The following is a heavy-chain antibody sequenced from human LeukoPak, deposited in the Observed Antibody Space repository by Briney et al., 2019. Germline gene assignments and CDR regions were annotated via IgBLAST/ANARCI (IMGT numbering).Heavy chain of an antibody. V-gene: IGHV4-31*03. CDR2: IYYSGST. D-gene: IGHD6-19*01. Sequence: SETLSLTCTVSGGSISSGGYYWSWIRQHPGKGLEWIGYIYYSGSTYYNPSLKSRVTISVDTSKNQFSLKLSSVTAADTAVYYCARDFSSGWYLRVDPWGQGTLVTVSS. CDR3: ARDFSSGWYLRVDP. CDR1: GGSISSGGYY. J-gene: IGHJ5*02.